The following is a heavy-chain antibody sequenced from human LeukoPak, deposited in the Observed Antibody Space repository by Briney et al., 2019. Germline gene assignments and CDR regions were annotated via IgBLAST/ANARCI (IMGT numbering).Heavy chain of an antibody. V-gene: IGHV1-69*13. CDR1: GGTFSSYA. J-gene: IGHJ6*02. CDR3: ARGAYSSSWYVPYRYLDYYYGMDV. CDR2: IIPIFGTA. D-gene: IGHD6-13*01. Sequence: ASVKVSCKASGGTFSSYAISWVRQAPGQGLEWMGGIIPIFGTANYAQKFQGRVTITADESTSPAYMELSSLRSEDTAVYYCARGAYSSSWYVPYRYLDYYYGMDVWGQGTTVTVSS.